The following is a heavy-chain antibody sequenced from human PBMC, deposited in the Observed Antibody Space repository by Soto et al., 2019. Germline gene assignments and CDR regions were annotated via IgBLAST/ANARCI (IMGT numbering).Heavy chain of an antibody. J-gene: IGHJ6*02. CDR1: GYSLTEVS. Sequence: QVQLAQSGAEVKKPGASVKVSCKVSGYSLTEVSMHWVRQAPGKGLEWMGRFDPEDGETVPAQKFQGRVIMTKDTSTATAYMELGSLRSEDTAVYYCATIGRIWDIYGMDVWGQGTTVTVSS. V-gene: IGHV1-24*01. CDR2: FDPEDGET. CDR3: ATIGRIWDIYGMDV. D-gene: IGHD2-15*01.